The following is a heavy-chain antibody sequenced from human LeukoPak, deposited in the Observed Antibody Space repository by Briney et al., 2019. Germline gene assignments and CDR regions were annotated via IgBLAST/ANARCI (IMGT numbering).Heavy chain of an antibody. Sequence: ASVKVSCKASGYTFTGYYMHWVRQPPGQGLEWMGWINPNSGGTNYAQKFQGRVTMTRDTSISTAYMELSRLRSDDTAVYYCARADNGAARPGYWGQGTLVTVSS. V-gene: IGHV1-2*02. CDR2: INPNSGGT. D-gene: IGHD6-6*01. CDR1: GYTFTGYY. CDR3: ARADNGAARPGY. J-gene: IGHJ4*02.